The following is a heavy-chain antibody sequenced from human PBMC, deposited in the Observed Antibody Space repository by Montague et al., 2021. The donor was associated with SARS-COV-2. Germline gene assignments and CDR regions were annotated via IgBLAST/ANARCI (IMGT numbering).Heavy chain of an antibody. CDR1: GFTFSSYW. D-gene: IGHD2-2*01. Sequence: SLRLSCAASGFTFSSYWMSWVRQAPGKGLEWVANIKQDGSEKYYVDSVKGRFTISRDNAKNSLYLQMNSLRAEDTAVYYCARDSFVVVPAASNYYHYYGMDVWGQGTTVTVSS. J-gene: IGHJ6*02. V-gene: IGHV3-7*01. CDR2: IKQDGSEK. CDR3: ARDSFVVVPAASNYYHYYGMDV.